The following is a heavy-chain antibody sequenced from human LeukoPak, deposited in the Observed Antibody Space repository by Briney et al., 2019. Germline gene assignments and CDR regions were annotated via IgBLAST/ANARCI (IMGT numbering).Heavy chain of an antibody. CDR1: GESFSGYY. D-gene: IGHD3-22*01. CDR3: ARYYYDSSGYWNFDY. Sequence: SETLSLTGAVYGESFSGYYWSWIRQPPGKGLKWIGEINHSGSTNYNPSLKSRVTISVDTSKNQFSLKLSSVTAADTAVYYCARYYYDSSGYWNFDYWGQGTLVTVSS. J-gene: IGHJ4*02. V-gene: IGHV4-34*01. CDR2: INHSGST.